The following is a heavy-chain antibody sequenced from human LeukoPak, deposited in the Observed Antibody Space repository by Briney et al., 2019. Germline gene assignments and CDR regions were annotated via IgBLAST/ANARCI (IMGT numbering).Heavy chain of an antibody. CDR2: ITPIFGTA. V-gene: IGHV1-69*13. CDR3: ASRGSTAMVTYYFDY. J-gene: IGHJ4*02. D-gene: IGHD5-18*01. Sequence: ASVKVSCKASGGTFSSYAISWVRQAPGQGLEWMGGITPIFGTANYAQKFQGRVTITADESTSTAYMELSSLRSEDTAVYYCASRGSTAMVTYYFDYWGQGTLVTVSS. CDR1: GGTFSSYA.